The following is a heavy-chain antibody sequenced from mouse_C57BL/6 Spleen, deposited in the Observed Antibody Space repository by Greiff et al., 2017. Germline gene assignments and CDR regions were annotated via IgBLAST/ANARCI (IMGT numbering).Heavy chain of an antibody. Sequence: VHLVESGPGLVAPSQSLYITCTVSGFSLTSYGVSWVRQPPGKGLEWLGVIWGDGSTNYHSALISRLGISKDNSKSQVFLKLNSLQTDDAATYYCAKTVWSVWYFDVWGTGTTVTVSS. D-gene: IGHD2-10*02. CDR2: IWGDGST. CDR3: AKTVWSVWYFDV. CDR1: GFSLTSYG. V-gene: IGHV2-3*01. J-gene: IGHJ1*03.